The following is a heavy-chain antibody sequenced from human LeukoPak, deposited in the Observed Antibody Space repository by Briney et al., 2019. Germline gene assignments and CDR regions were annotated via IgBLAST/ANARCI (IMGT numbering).Heavy chain of an antibody. CDR1: GYTFSTYD. Sequence: SVKVSCKASGYTFSTYDINWMRQATGQGLEWMGGIIPIFGTANYAQKFQGRVTITADESTSTAYMELSSLRSEDTAIYYCARDNSVGDNAWWFDPWGQGTLVTVSS. CDR3: ARDNSVGDNAWWFDP. J-gene: IGHJ5*02. V-gene: IGHV1-69*13. D-gene: IGHD1-26*01. CDR2: IIPIFGTA.